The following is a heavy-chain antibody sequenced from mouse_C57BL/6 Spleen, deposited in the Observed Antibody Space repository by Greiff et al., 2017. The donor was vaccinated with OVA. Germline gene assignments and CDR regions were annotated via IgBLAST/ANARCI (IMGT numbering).Heavy chain of an antibody. D-gene: IGHD1-1*01. V-gene: IGHV1-76*01. CDR2: IYPGSGNT. Sequence: QVQLKQSGAELVRPGASVKLSCKASGYTFTDYYINWVKQRPGQGLEWIARIYPGSGNTYYNEKFKGKATLTAEKSSSTAYMQLSSLTSEDSAVYFCARSFGTSIYYYGSRDAMDYWGQGTSVTVSS. CDR1: GYTFTDYY. J-gene: IGHJ4*01. CDR3: ARSFGTSIYYYGSRDAMDY.